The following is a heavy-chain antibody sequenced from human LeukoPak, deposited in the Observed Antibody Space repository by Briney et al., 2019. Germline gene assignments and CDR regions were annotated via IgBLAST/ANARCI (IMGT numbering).Heavy chain of an antibody. V-gene: IGHV1-46*01. Sequence: ASVKVSCKASGYTFTSYYMQWVRQAPGQGLEWMGIINPSGGSTSYAQKFQGRVTMTRDTSTSTVYMELSSLRSEDTAVYYCARTRSFYDSSGYYYGWFDPWGQGTLVTVSS. J-gene: IGHJ5*02. CDR3: ARTRSFYDSSGYYYGWFDP. CDR1: GYTFTSYY. D-gene: IGHD3-22*01. CDR2: INPSGGST.